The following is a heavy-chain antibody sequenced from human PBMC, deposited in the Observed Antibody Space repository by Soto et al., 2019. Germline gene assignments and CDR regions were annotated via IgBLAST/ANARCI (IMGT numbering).Heavy chain of an antibody. Sequence: EVQLVEPGGGLEQPGRSLRLSCAASGFSFDDFAMHWVRQAPGKGLEWVSGLSWNGGYIAYADSVKGRFTISRDNAKNSLYLHMSSLRVEDTALYYCVKDRDYFDSSGYFDYWGQGTLVTVSS. CDR2: LSWNGGYI. D-gene: IGHD3-22*01. V-gene: IGHV3-9*01. J-gene: IGHJ4*02. CDR3: VKDRDYFDSSGYFDY. CDR1: GFSFDDFA.